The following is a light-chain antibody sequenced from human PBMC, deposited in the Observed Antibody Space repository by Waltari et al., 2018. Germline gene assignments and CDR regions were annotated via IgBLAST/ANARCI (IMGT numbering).Light chain of an antibody. CDR2: DVS. Sequence: VVTQTPLSLSVTLGKPASISCRSSQSPRQTNAETSVCWYLQTPSQAPQVLIYDVSKRCSDAPDRFSGSGSGTAFTLNISRVEADDGGTYFCLQGLQVPSFGGGTKVEI. J-gene: IGKJ4*01. CDR1: QSPRQTNAETS. V-gene: IGKV2-29*02. CDR3: LQGLQVPS.